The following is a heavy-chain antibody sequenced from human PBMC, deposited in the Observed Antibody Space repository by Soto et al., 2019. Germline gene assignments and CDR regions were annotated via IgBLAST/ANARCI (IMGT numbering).Heavy chain of an antibody. Sequence: ASVKVSCKASGYAFTSYGISWVRQAPGQGLDWMGWISAYNGNTKYAQDLQGRVTMTTDTSTSTAYMELRSLRSDDTAVYYCARFSGGSYNTYYFYYGMDVWGQGTTVTVSS. D-gene: IGHD2-15*01. J-gene: IGHJ6*02. CDR3: ARFSGGSYNTYYFYYGMDV. CDR2: ISAYNGNT. V-gene: IGHV1-18*01. CDR1: GYAFTSYG.